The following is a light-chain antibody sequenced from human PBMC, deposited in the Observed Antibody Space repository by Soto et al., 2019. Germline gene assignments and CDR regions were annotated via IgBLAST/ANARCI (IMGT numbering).Light chain of an antibody. Sequence: EIEMTQSPATLPVSPGERATLSCRASQSVSTNLAWYQHRTGQAPTLLISGASSRASGVPVRFSGSGSGTYFTLTISRLQPEDFAVYYCQQYGGSPITFGQGTRLEIK. CDR1: QSVSTN. CDR2: GAS. V-gene: IGKV3-20*01. J-gene: IGKJ5*01. CDR3: QQYGGSPIT.